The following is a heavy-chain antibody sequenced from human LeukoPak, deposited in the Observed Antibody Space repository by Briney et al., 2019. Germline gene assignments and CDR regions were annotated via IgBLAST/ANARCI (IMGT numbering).Heavy chain of an antibody. D-gene: IGHD6-13*01. CDR3: ATTGVAAAGTRSDYFDY. J-gene: IGHJ4*02. Sequence: PGGSLRLSCAASGFTFSTYAMNWVRQAPGKGLEWVAVISDDGRHNYYADSVKGRFTISRDNSKSTLYLQMNSLRAEDTAVYYCATTGVAAAGTRSDYFDYWGQGTQVTVSS. CDR1: GFTFSTYA. V-gene: IGHV3-30*04. CDR2: ISDDGRHN.